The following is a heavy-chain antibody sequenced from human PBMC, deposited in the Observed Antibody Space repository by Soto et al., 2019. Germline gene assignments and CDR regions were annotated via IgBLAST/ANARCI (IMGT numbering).Heavy chain of an antibody. CDR1: GGSISGSSYY. Sequence: SETLSLTCTVSGGSISGSSYYWGWIRQPPGKGLEWIGSIYYTGSTYYSPSLKGRVTISVDTSKNQFSLKLSSVTAADTAVYYCSRREVCSGGSCYGFDCWGQGTLVTVSS. CDR3: SRREVCSGGSCYGFDC. J-gene: IGHJ4*02. D-gene: IGHD2-15*01. V-gene: IGHV4-39*01. CDR2: IYYTGST.